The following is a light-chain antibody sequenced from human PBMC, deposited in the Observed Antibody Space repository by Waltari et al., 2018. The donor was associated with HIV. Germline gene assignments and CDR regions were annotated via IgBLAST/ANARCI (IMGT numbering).Light chain of an antibody. V-gene: IGLV1-47*01. CDR1: SPNIGRNY. J-gene: IGLJ2*01. CDR2: RNN. CDR3: AAWDGSLGV. Sequence: QSVLTPQPSASGTPGQRVTISCSGSSPNIGRNYVYWYQQFPGPAPKLLIYRNNQRPPGVPDRFSGSKSGTSASLAISGLRSEDEADYYCAAWDGSLGVLGGGTKLTVL.